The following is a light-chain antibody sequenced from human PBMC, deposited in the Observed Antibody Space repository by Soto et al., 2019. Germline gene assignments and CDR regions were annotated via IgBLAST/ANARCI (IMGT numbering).Light chain of an antibody. V-gene: IGLV2-23*01. CDR3: CSDAGSYV. CDR1: SSDVGSYNP. J-gene: IGLJ1*01. Sequence: QSVLTQPASVSGSPGQSITISCTGTSSDVGSYNPVSWYQQHPGKAPKLMIYEGSKRPSGVSNRFSGSKSGNTASLTISGLQAEDEADYYCCSDAGSYVFGTGTKLTVL. CDR2: EGS.